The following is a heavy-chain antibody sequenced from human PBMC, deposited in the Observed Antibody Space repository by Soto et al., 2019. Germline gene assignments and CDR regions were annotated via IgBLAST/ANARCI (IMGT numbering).Heavy chain of an antibody. J-gene: IGHJ4*02. D-gene: IGHD1-26*01. CDR3: AGGPGSYSTSYYFDF. Sequence: QVQLQESGPGLVKPSQTLSLTCTVSGGSISSGGYYWSWIRQHPGKGLEWIGYIYYSGSTYYNPSLKSRVTISVDKSNSRFSLKLSSVTAADTAVYYCAGGPGSYSTSYYFDFWGQGTLVTVSS. CDR2: IYYSGST. CDR1: GGSISSGGYY. V-gene: IGHV4-31*09.